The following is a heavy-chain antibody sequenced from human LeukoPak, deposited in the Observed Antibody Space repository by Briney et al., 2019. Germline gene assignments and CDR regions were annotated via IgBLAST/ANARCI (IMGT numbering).Heavy chain of an antibody. CDR2: IKSKTDGGTT. Sequence: PGGSLRLSRAASGFTFSNAWMSWVCQAPGKGLEWVGRIKSKTDGGTTDYAAPVKGRFTISRDDSKNTLYLQMNSLKAEDTAVYYCTTSTHCSSTSCYAEDVWGQGTLVTVSS. V-gene: IGHV3-15*01. CDR3: TTSTHCSSTSCYAEDV. J-gene: IGHJ4*02. D-gene: IGHD2-2*01. CDR1: GFTFSNAW.